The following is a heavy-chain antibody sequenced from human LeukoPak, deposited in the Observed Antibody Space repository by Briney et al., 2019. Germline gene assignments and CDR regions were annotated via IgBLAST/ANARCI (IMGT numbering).Heavy chain of an antibody. CDR1: GFTFSSYS. Sequence: GGSLRLSCAAYGFTFSSYSMNWVRQAPGKGLEWVSSISGSGDTTYYADSVRGRFTISRDNSKNTLYLQIHFLRADDTAVYYCAKGLSAVTTRPDDTFDIWGQGTMVIVSS. J-gene: IGHJ3*02. V-gene: IGHV3-23*01. CDR3: AKGLSAVTTRPDDTFDI. D-gene: IGHD4-17*01. CDR2: ISGSGDTT.